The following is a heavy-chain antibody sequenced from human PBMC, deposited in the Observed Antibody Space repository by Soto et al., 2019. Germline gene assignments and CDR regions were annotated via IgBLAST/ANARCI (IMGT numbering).Heavy chain of an antibody. Sequence: GASVKVSCKASGGTFSSYAISWVRQAPGQGLEWMGGIIPIFGTANYAQKFQGRVTITADESTSTAYMELSSLRSEDTAVYYCARDPNYYDSSGYYYGMDVWGQGTTVTVS. CDR2: IIPIFGTA. CDR1: GGTFSSYA. D-gene: IGHD3-22*01. CDR3: ARDPNYYDSSGYYYGMDV. V-gene: IGHV1-69*13. J-gene: IGHJ6*02.